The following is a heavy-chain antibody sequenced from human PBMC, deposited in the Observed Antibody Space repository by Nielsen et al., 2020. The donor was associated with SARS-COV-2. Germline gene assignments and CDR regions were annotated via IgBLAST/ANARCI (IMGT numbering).Heavy chain of an antibody. V-gene: IGHV4-59*08. CDR2: IYYSGST. J-gene: IGHJ3*02. D-gene: IGHD2-2*01. Sequence: SETLSLTCTVSGGSISSYYWSWIRHPPGKGLEWIGYIYYSGSTNYNPSLKSRVTISVDTSKNQFSLKLSSVTAADTAVYYCARFKGYCSSTSCNDAFDIWGQGTMVTVSS. CDR1: GGSISSYY. CDR3: ARFKGYCSSTSCNDAFDI.